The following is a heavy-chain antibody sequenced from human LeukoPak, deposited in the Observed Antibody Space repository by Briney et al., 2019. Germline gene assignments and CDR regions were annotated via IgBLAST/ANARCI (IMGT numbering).Heavy chain of an antibody. CDR1: GFTLSSHS. CDR2: ISSSSSYI. J-gene: IGHJ4*02. V-gene: IGHV3-21*01. CDR3: ARPPYSTGWLFDY. Sequence: PGGSLRLSCAASGFTLSSHSMNWVRQAPGKGLEWVSSISSSSSYIYYTDSGKGRFTISRDNAKNSLCLQMNDLRAEDSAVYYCARPPYSTGWLFDYWGQGTLVTVSS. D-gene: IGHD6-19*01.